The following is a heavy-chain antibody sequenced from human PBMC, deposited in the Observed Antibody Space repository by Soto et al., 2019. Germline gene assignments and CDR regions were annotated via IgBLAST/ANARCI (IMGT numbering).Heavy chain of an antibody. D-gene: IGHD3-22*01. CDR3: ARSDSSNKTRYYFDR. CDR1: GGSISGGSYY. CDR2: IYSTEIT. V-gene: IGHV4-31*03. J-gene: IGHJ4*02. Sequence: SETLSLTCTVSGGSISGGSYYWTWILQHPGKGLELILHIYSTEITNYNPSLKSRLTISLDMSASQFSLKLSSVNXADTAVYYCARSDSSNKTRYYFDRWGQGTLVTVSS.